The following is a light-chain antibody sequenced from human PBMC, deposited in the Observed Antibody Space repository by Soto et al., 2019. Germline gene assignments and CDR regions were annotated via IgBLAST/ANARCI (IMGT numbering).Light chain of an antibody. V-gene: IGKV1-5*03. CDR1: QSISGS. J-gene: IGKJ1*01. Sequence: DIQMTQSPSTLSASVGDRVTITCRASQSISGSLAWYQQKPGTAPKLLIYEASNLKSGVPSRFSGSGSGTEYTLTISGLQPDASANYYCQQYNGSWTFGQGTRVEIK. CDR2: EAS. CDR3: QQYNGSWT.